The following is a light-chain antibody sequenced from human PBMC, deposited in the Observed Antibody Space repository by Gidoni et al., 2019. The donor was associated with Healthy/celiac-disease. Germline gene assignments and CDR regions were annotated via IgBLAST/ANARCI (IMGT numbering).Light chain of an antibody. V-gene: IGKV1-9*01. CDR3: QQLNSYPPAT. CDR1: QGISSY. Sequence: IQLTQSPSSLSASVGDRVTITCRASQGISSYLAWYQQKPGTAPKLLIYAASTLQSGVPSRFSGSGSGTDFSLTISSLQPEDFATYYCQQLNSYPPATFGQGTRLEIK. J-gene: IGKJ2*01. CDR2: AAS.